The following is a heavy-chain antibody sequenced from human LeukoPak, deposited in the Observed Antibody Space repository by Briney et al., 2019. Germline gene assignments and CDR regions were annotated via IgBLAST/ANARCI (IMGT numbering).Heavy chain of an antibody. J-gene: IGHJ4*02. CDR3: ARDRYNWNDGGDY. Sequence: KTGGSLRLSCAASGFTFSDYYMSWIRQTPGKGLEWVSYISSSGSTIYYADSVKGQFTISRDNAKNSLYLQMNSLRAEDTAVYYCARDRYNWNDGGDYWGQGTLVTVSS. D-gene: IGHD1-1*01. V-gene: IGHV3-11*04. CDR2: ISSSGSTI. CDR1: GFTFSDYY.